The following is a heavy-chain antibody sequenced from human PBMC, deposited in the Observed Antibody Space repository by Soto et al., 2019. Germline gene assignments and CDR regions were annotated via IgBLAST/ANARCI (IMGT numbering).Heavy chain of an antibody. CDR2: INPRAGKT. J-gene: IGHJ4*02. CDR1: GYPFTSQY. Sequence: QVQLVQSGPEVKKPGAPVKIACKASGYPFTSQYMHWLRHAPGQGLQWMGIINPRAGKTTYAQNFEGTINMTRDTSTSTLYLELTSLTSDDTAVYYCGRVGQVVAETFDSWGQGTLITVSS. CDR3: GRVGQVVAETFDS. V-gene: IGHV1-46*01. D-gene: IGHD2-15*01.